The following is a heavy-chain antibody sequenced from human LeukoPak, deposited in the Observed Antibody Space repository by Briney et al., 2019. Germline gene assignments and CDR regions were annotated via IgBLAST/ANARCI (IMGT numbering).Heavy chain of an antibody. Sequence: SETLSLTCAVYGGSFSGYYWSWIRQPPGKGLEWIGEINHSGSTNYNPSLKSRVTISVDTSKNQFSLKLSSVTAADTAVYYCARGHVVVAATFDYWGQGTLVTVSS. CDR2: INHSGST. J-gene: IGHJ4*02. V-gene: IGHV4-34*01. D-gene: IGHD2-15*01. CDR3: ARGHVVVAATFDY. CDR1: GGSFSGYY.